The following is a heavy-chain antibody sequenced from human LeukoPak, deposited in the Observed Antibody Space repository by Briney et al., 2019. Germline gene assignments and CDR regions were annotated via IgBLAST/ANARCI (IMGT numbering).Heavy chain of an antibody. CDR3: AKEASVLRFLEWLGDPFDY. CDR2: IRYDGTNE. V-gene: IGHV3-30*02. D-gene: IGHD3-3*01. CDR1: GFTFSGYG. Sequence: QPGGSLRLSCAASGFTFSGYGMHWVRQAPGKGLECVAFIRYDGTNEYYADSVKGRFTISRDNSKNTLYLQMNSLRAEDTAVYYCAKEASVLRFLEWLGDPFDYWGQGTLVTVSS. J-gene: IGHJ4*02.